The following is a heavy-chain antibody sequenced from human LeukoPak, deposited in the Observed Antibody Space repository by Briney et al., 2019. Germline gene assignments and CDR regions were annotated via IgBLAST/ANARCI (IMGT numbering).Heavy chain of an antibody. D-gene: IGHD2-2*02. CDR1: GYGFTSYW. Sequence: GESLKISCKGSGYGFTSYWIGWVRQMPGKGLEWMGIIYPGDSDTRYSPSFQGQVTISADRSISTAYLQWSSLKASDTAMYYCARLIVVPAAIAYYFDYWGQGTLVTVSS. CDR3: ARLIVVPAAIAYYFDY. V-gene: IGHV5-51*01. J-gene: IGHJ4*02. CDR2: IYPGDSDT.